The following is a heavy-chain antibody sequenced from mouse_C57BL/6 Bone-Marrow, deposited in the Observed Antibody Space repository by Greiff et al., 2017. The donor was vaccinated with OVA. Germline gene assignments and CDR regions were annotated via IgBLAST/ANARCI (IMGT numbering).Heavy chain of an antibody. CDR3: TREGGNRDSSGYGYYAMDY. J-gene: IGHJ4*01. CDR1: GYTFTDYE. Sequence: VKLMESGAELVRPGASVTLSCKASGYTFTDYEMHWVKQTPVHGLEWIGAIDPETGGTAYNQKFKGKAILTADKSSSTAYMELRSLTSEDSAVYYCTREGGNRDSSGYGYYAMDYWGQGTSVTVSS. V-gene: IGHV1-15*01. CDR2: IDPETGGT. D-gene: IGHD3-2*02.